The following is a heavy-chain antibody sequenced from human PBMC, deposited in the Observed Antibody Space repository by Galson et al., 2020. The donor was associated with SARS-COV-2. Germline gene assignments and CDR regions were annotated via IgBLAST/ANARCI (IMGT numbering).Heavy chain of an antibody. CDR2: LKSKVDGGTT. CDR1: GLSFTNSW. V-gene: IGHV3-15*01. D-gene: IGHD2-8*02. CDR3: TTIWWDSGP. Sequence: GGSLRLSCAVSGLSFTNSWMSWVRQAPGKGLEWLGRLKSKVDGGTTEYAAPVEGRFSISKDDSENTLYLHMNSLRAEDTAMYYCTTIWWDSGPWGQGTLVTVSS. J-gene: IGHJ5*02.